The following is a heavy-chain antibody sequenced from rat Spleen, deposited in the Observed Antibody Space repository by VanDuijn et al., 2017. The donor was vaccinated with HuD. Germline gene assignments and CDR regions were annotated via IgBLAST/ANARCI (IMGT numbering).Heavy chain of an antibody. Sequence: EVQLVESGGGLVQPGRSLKLSCAASGFTFSNYGMAWVRQTPTKGLEWVASIRTGHSSTYYRDSVKGRFTISRDNAKSTLSLQMDSLRSEDTATYYCARRHYGYTDYFDYWGQGVMVTVSS. CDR3: ARRHYGYTDYFDY. V-gene: IGHV5S13*01. CDR2: IRTGHSST. CDR1: GFTFSNYG. D-gene: IGHD1-6*01. J-gene: IGHJ2*01.